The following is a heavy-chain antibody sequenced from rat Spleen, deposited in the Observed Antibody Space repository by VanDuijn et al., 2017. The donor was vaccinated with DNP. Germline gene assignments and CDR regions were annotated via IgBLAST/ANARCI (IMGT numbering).Heavy chain of an antibody. V-gene: IGHV5-22*01. D-gene: IGHD1-2*01. CDR3: ARLDIAPIGDY. J-gene: IGHJ2*01. Sequence: EVQLVESGGGLVQPGRSLKVSCAASGFTFSDYYMAWVRQAPTKGLEWVAYIRYDGGTTYYGDSVKGRFTISRDNAKSTLYLQMNSLRSEDTATYYCARLDIAPIGDYWGQGVMVTVSS. CDR1: GFTFSDYY. CDR2: IRYDGGTT.